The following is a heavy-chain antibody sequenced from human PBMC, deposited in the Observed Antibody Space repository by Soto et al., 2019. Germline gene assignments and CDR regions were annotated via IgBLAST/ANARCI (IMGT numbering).Heavy chain of an antibody. CDR1: GGTFSIYT. CDR2: FIPMIGTA. D-gene: IGHD2-21*02. Sequence: QVQLVQSGAEVKRPGSSINISCKASGGTFSIYTVSWVRQAPGQGLEWMGRFIPMIGTANYAQNFQGRVTLSADKSATTAYRELSSLTPQDTALYYCARVDVTLPPERHGGFDVWGQGTAVTVSP. J-gene: IGHJ3*01. V-gene: IGHV1-69*08. CDR3: ARVDVTLPPERHGGFDV.